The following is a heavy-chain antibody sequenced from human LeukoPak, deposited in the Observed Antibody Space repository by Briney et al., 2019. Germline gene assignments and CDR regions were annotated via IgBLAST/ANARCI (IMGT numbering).Heavy chain of an antibody. D-gene: IGHD1-26*01. CDR1: GFTFSSCA. CDR3: ARDPLRERRIDAFDI. V-gene: IGHV3-30-3*01. CDR2: ISYDGSNK. Sequence: PGRSLRLSCAASGFTFSSCAMHWVRQAPGKGLEWVAVISYDGSNKYYADSVKGRFTISRDNSKNTLYLQMNSLRAEDTAVYYCARDPLRERRIDAFDIWGQGTMVTVSS. J-gene: IGHJ3*02.